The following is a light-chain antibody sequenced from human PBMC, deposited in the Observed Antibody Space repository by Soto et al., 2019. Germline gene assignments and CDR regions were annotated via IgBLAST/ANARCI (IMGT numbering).Light chain of an antibody. CDR3: HQRQSWPRT. CDR2: QTS. J-gene: IGKJ1*01. V-gene: IGKV3-11*01. CDR1: QYINTR. Sequence: EIVLTQSPATLSSFPGDRVTLSCRASQYINTRLAWYQHRPGQAPRLLSEQTSIRAAGSPARVSASGTGTDVTLTISDVQPEDFAVYYCHQRQSWPRTFGQGTKVDIK.